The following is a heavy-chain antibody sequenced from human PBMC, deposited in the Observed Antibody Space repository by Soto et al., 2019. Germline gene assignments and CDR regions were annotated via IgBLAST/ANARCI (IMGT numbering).Heavy chain of an antibody. Sequence: DVQLLESGGGLVQPGGSLRLSCAASGFTFRSYAMSWVRQAPGKGLEWVSGISGSGISTHYADSVKGRFTVSRDNSKNTLYLQLSSLRAEDAAVYNGAKEPVGPDGCVDLWGRGTLVTVSS. J-gene: IGHJ2*01. CDR1: GFTFRSYA. V-gene: IGHV3-23*01. CDR2: ISGSGIST. CDR3: AKEPVGPDGCVDL.